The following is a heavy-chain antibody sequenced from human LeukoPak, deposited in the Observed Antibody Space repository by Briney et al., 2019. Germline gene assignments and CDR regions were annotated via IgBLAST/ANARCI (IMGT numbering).Heavy chain of an antibody. CDR2: ISGSGGST. D-gene: IGHD6-19*01. CDR1: GFTFSSYG. V-gene: IGHV3-23*01. CDR3: AKDLSSGSRRAY. Sequence: GGTLRLSCAASGFTFSSYGMSWVRQAPGKGLEWVSAISGSGGSTYYADSVKGRFTISRDNSKNTLHLQMNSLRAEDTGVYYCAKDLSSGSRRAYWGQGTLVTVSS. J-gene: IGHJ4*02.